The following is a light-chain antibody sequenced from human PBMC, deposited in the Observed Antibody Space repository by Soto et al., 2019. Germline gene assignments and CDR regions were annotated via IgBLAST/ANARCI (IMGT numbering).Light chain of an antibody. Sequence: QSALTQPPSASGSPGQSVTISCTGTSSDVGGYNYVSWYQQHPGKAPKLMIYEVSKRPSGVHDRFSGSKSGNTASLTVSGLQAEDEADYYCSSYAGSNKVFGGGTQLTVL. CDR1: SSDVGGYNY. V-gene: IGLV2-8*01. CDR3: SSYAGSNKV. J-gene: IGLJ2*01. CDR2: EVS.